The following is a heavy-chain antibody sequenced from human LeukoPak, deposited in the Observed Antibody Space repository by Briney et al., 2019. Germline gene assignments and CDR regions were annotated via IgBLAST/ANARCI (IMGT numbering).Heavy chain of an antibody. CDR2: IIPIFGTA. D-gene: IGHD4-11*01. CDR1: GYTFTNYG. Sequence: GASVKVSCKASGYTFTNYGISWVRQAPGQGLEWMGGIIPIFGTANYAQKFQGRVTITADESTSTAYMELSSLRSEDTAVYYCATSYSNYRSSPEDYWGQGTLVTVSS. J-gene: IGHJ4*02. CDR3: ATSYSNYRSSPEDY. V-gene: IGHV1-69*13.